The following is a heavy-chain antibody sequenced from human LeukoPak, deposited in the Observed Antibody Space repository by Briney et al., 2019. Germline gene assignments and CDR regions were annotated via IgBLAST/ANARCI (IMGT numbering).Heavy chain of an antibody. D-gene: IGHD3-3*01. CDR1: GGSISSSSYY. CDR2: INHSGST. J-gene: IGHJ4*02. Sequence: SETLSLTCTVSGGSISSSSYYWGWIRQPPGKGLEWIGEINHSGSTNYNPSLKSRVTISVDTSKNQFSLKLSSVTAADTAVYYCARGQGRYYDFWSGYYQVFDYWGQGTLVTVSS. V-gene: IGHV4-39*07. CDR3: ARGQGRYYDFWSGYYQVFDY.